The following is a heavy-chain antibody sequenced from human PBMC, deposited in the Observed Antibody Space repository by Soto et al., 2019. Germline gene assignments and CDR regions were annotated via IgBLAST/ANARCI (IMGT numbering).Heavy chain of an antibody. CDR1: GYSFTGYD. D-gene: IGHD3-22*01. CDR3: ARDRYDSSDYLHY. Sequence: QVQLVQSGAEVKKPGASVKVSCKVSGYSFTGYDMHWVRQTPEQRLEWMGWMKAGNGNTKYSEKFQGRVTITRDTSASTAYMELSSLRSEDTAVYYCARDRYDSSDYLHYWGQGTLVTVSS. CDR2: MKAGNGNT. J-gene: IGHJ4*02. V-gene: IGHV1-3*01.